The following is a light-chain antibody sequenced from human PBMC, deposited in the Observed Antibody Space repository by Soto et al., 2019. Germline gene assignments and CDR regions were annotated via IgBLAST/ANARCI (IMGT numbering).Light chain of an antibody. Sequence: DIQMTQSPSTLSASVGDRVTITCRASQSISRWLVWYQQKPGKAPKLLIYKASSLESGVPSMFSGSGSGTEFTLTISSLQPDDFASYYCQQYNSYLYTFGQGTKVDIK. J-gene: IGKJ2*01. CDR2: KAS. CDR1: QSISRW. CDR3: QQYNSYLYT. V-gene: IGKV1-5*03.